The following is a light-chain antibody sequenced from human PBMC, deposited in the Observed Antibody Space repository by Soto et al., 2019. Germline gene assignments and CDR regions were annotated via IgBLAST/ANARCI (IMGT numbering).Light chain of an antibody. Sequence: EFVLTQSPGTLSLSPWERAALSCRASQSVSSSYLAWYQQKPGQAPRLLIYGASSRATGIPDRFSGSGSGTDFTLTISRLEPEDFAVYYCQQYGSSPRTFGQGTKVEIK. CDR3: QQYGSSPRT. J-gene: IGKJ1*01. CDR2: GAS. V-gene: IGKV3-20*01. CDR1: QSVSSSY.